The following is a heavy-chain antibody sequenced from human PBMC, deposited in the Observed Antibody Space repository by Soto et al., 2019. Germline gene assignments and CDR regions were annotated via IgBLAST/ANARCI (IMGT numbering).Heavy chain of an antibody. V-gene: IGHV4-59*01. D-gene: IGHD3-3*01. CDR3: ARTYYDFWSGYYEPQYFGY. J-gene: IGHJ4*02. Sequence: PSETLSLTCTVSGGSISSYYWSWIRQPPGKGLEWIGYIYYSGSTNYNPSLKSRVTISVDTSKNQFSLKLSSVTAADTAVYYCARTYYDFWSGYYEPQYFGYWGQGTLVTVSS. CDR1: GGSISSYY. CDR2: IYYSGST.